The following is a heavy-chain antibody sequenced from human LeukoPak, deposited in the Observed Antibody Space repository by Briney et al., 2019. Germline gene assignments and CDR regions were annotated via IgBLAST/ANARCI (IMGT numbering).Heavy chain of an antibody. CDR3: AKVSAAPAPYYDFWSGYYSHYGMDV. V-gene: IGHV3-23*01. D-gene: IGHD3-3*01. CDR2: LSGSGVST. Sequence: GGSLRLSCEASGFSFSSNAMSWVRRAPGKRLEWVSGLSGSGVSTHYADSVKGRFTISRDNSKNTLYLQMNSLRAEDTAVYYCAKVSAAPAPYYDFWSGYYSHYGMDVWGQGTTVTVSS. CDR1: GFSFSSNA. J-gene: IGHJ6*02.